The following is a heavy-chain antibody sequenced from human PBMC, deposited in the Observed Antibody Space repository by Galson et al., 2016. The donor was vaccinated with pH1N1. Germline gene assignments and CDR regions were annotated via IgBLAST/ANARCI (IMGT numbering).Heavy chain of an antibody. V-gene: IGHV4-59*01. CDR2: IYSTGGT. D-gene: IGHD2-15*01. J-gene: IGHJ6*02. CDR1: GGSMFAYY. CDR3: ARGDFVVGEGWYNGFDV. Sequence: ETLSLTCSVSGGSMFAYYWNWIRQPPGKGLEWIGYIYSTGGTNYNPSLKSRVAISVNTSNNQFSLNLISVTAADTAVYYCARGDFVVGEGWYNGFDVWGQGTTVTVSS.